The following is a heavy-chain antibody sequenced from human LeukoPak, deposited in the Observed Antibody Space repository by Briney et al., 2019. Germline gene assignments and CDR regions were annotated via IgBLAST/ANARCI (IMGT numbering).Heavy chain of an antibody. CDR1: GYTFTSYG. CDR3: ARARGDYYDSSGYSAGAFDI. J-gene: IGHJ3*02. Sequence: GASVKVSCKASGYTFTSYGISWVRQAPGQGLEWMGWISAYNGNTNYAQKLQGRVTMTTDTSTSTAYMELSSLRSEDTAVYYCARARGDYYDSSGYSAGAFDIWGQGTMVTVSS. V-gene: IGHV1-18*01. D-gene: IGHD3-22*01. CDR2: ISAYNGNT.